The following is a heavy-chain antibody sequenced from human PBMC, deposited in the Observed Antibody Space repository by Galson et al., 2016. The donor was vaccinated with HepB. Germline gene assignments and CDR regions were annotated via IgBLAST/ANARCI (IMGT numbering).Heavy chain of an antibody. Sequence: SLRLSCAAYRFHFSMYAMHWVRQAPGKALVWVAMIWRAGSRTFYADSVKGRFTISRDNSKYTSYLQMNSLGVEGTAVYYCVGDPPSSGWAFDPRGQGTLVTVSS. V-gene: IGHV3-33*01. CDR1: RFHFSMYA. CDR2: IWRAGSRT. J-gene: IGHJ5*02. CDR3: VGDPPSSGWAFDP. D-gene: IGHD6-19*01.